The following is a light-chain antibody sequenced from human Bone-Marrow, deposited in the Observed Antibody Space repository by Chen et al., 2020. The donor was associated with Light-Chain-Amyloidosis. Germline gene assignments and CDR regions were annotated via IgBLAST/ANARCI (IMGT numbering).Light chain of an antibody. CDR2: RNN. V-gene: IGLV1-47*01. Sequence: QSVLTQPPSASGTPGQRVTISCSGSSSNIGSNYVYWYQQLPGTAPKLRIYRNNQRPSGVPDRFSGSKSGTSASLDISGLRSEDEADYYCAAWDDSLSVLFGGGTKLTVL. J-gene: IGLJ2*01. CDR1: SSNIGSNY. CDR3: AAWDDSLSVL.